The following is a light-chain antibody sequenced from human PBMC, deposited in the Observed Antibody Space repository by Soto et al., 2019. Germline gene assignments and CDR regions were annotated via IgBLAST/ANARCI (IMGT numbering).Light chain of an antibody. CDR3: NSYATGNTRV. J-gene: IGLJ1*01. CDR1: SSDIGDYDY. Sequence: QSALTQPASVSGSPGQSITISCTGSSSDIGDYDYVSWYQQHPGKAPKVLISEVSNRPSGVSNRFSGSKSGNTASLTISGLQAEDEADYYCNSYATGNTRVFGTGTKGTAL. CDR2: EVS. V-gene: IGLV2-14*01.